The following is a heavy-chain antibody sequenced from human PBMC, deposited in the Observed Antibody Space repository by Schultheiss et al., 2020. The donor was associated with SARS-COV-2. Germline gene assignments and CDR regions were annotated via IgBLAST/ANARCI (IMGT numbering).Heavy chain of an antibody. CDR2: ISSSGSTI. D-gene: IGHD1-26*01. Sequence: GGSLRLSCSASGFTFSSYAMNWVRQAPGKGLEWVSYISSSGSTIYYADSVKGRFTISRDNAKNSLYLQMNSLRAEDTAVYYCARGLKGGSYNPFDYWGQGTLVTVSS. V-gene: IGHV3-48*03. CDR3: ARGLKGGSYNPFDY. CDR1: GFTFSSYA. J-gene: IGHJ4*02.